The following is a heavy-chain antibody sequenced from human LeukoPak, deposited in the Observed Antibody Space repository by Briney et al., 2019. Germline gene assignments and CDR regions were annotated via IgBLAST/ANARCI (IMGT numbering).Heavy chain of an antibody. D-gene: IGHD3-10*01. Sequence: ASVKVSCKASGYTFTSYDINWVRQAPGQGLEWMGGIIPIFGTANYAQKFQGRVTITTDESTSTAYMELSSLRSEDTAVYYCAMGWFGELLYWGQGTLVTVSS. V-gene: IGHV1-69*05. CDR2: IIPIFGTA. CDR3: AMGWFGELLY. CDR1: GYTFTSYD. J-gene: IGHJ4*02.